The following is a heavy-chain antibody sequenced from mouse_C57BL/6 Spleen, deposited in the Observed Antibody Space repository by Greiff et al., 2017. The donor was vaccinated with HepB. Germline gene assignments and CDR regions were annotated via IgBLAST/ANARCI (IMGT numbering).Heavy chain of an antibody. J-gene: IGHJ2*01. CDR3: VIQVITFPYYFDY. CDR1: GYSFTDYN. V-gene: IGHV1-39*01. Sequence: VQLQQSGPELVKPGASVKISCKASGYSFTDYNMNWVKQSNGKSLEWIGVINPNYGTTSYNQKFKGKATLTVDQSSSTAYMQLNSLTSEDSAVYYCVIQVITFPYYFDYWGQGTTLTVSS. CDR2: INPNYGTT. D-gene: IGHD1-1*01.